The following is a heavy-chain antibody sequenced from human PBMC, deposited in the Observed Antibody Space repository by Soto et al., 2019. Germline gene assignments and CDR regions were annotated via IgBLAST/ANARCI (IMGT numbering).Heavy chain of an antibody. D-gene: IGHD6-13*01. CDR2: ISWDGSST. CDR3: AKDLIGTSGTYYFYGLAV. J-gene: IGHJ6*02. Sequence: EMRLVESGGVVVHPGGSLRLSCAASGFTFDDYAMHWVRQGPGKGLEWISLISWDGSSTYYADSVKGRFTISRDNSKNSLYLQMNSLRAEDTALYYCAKDLIGTSGTYYFYGLAVWGQGTAVTVSS. CDR1: GFTFDDYA. V-gene: IGHV3-43D*04.